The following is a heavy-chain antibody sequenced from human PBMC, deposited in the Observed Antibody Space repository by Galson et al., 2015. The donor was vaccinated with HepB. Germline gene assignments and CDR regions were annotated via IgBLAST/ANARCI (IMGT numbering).Heavy chain of an antibody. CDR2: IYWDDDK. D-gene: IGHD3-9*01. V-gene: IGHV2-5*02. CDR3: AHRDREDPYYDILTGYYVYAFDI. J-gene: IGHJ3*02. CDR1: GFSLSTSGVG. Sequence: PALVKPTQTLTLTCTFSGFSLSTSGVGVGWIRQPPGKALEWLALIYWDDDKRYSPSLKSRLTITKDTSKNQVVLTMTNTDPVDTATNYCAHRDREDPYYDILTGYYVYAFDIWGQGTMVTVSS.